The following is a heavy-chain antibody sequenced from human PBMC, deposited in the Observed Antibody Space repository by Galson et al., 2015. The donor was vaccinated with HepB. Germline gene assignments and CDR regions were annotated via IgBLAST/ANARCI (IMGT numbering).Heavy chain of an antibody. Sequence: SLRLSCAFSGFSFRTYAMFRVRQAPVKGLEYVSGISSDGTSTYYVDSVRGRFTISRDTSKNTMYLQMSSLRPEDTAVYYCVKDLGWVDDYWGQGTLVTVSS. CDR3: VKDLGWVDDY. CDR1: GFSFRTYA. D-gene: IGHD3-3*01. V-gene: IGHV3-64D*06. CDR2: ISSDGTST. J-gene: IGHJ4*02.